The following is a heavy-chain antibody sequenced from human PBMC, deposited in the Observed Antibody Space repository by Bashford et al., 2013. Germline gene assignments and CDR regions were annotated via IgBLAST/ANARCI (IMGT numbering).Heavy chain of an antibody. CDR2: MYPGDSDT. D-gene: IGHD3-10*01. J-gene: IGHJ6*02. CDR3: ARFGGSLGIYYYYYGVDV. Sequence: GESLKISCKGSGYSFSNYWIGWVRQMPGKGPELMGVMYPGDSDTRYSPSFQGQVTISADKSISTTYLQWWSLKASDTAMYYCARFGGSLGIYYYYYGVDVWGQGTTVTVSS. CDR1: GYSFSNYW. V-gene: IGHV5-51*01.